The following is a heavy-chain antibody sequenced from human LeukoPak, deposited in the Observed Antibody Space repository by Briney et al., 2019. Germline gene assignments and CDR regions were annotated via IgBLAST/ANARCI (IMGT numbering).Heavy chain of an antibody. CDR3: AREWELWYYFDY. CDR2: INPSGGST. D-gene: IGHD1-26*01. J-gene: IGHJ4*02. Sequence: ASVKVSFTASGYTFTIYYMHWVRQAPGQGLEWMGIINPSGGSTSYAQKFQGRVTMTRDTSTSTVYMELSSLRSEDTAVYYCAREWELWYYFDYWGQGTLVTVSS. CDR1: GYTFTIYY. V-gene: IGHV1-46*01.